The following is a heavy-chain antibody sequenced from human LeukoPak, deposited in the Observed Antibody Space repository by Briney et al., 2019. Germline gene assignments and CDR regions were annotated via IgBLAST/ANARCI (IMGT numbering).Heavy chain of an antibody. V-gene: IGHV1-24*01. CDR3: ASATRWESGGFDY. Sequence: ASETLSFKFSGYPLTEISIQWVRQAHGPGLEWKGGFDPEDSETVSEQKFQGRVSMTEDTSTDTAYMELSSLRCDDTAVYYCASATRWESGGFDYWGQGTLVTVSS. J-gene: IGHJ4*02. CDR1: GYPLTEIS. CDR2: FDPEDSET. D-gene: IGHD3-10*01.